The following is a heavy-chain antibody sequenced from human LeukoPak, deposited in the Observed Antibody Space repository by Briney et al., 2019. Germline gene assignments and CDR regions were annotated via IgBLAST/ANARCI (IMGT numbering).Heavy chain of an antibody. V-gene: IGHV4-4*02. J-gene: IGHJ4*02. CDR2: VNLQGGT. Sequence: SETLSLTFYLSGDSITYTICLTRVRQPPGKGLEWIGEVNLQGGTNYNPSLLRRVAISVDTSANHVSLQMTSVTAADTAVYYCARGYGACRALDYSGQGTLVTVSS. CDR1: GDSITYTIC. D-gene: IGHD4-17*01. CDR3: ARGYGACRALDY.